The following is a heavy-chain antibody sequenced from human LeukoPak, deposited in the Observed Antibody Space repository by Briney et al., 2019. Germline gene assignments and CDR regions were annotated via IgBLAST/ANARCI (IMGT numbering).Heavy chain of an antibody. CDR2: ISYDGSDK. V-gene: IGHV3-30*18. D-gene: IGHD3-16*01. J-gene: IGHJ4*02. Sequence: GGSLRLSCAASGFTFSSYGMHWVRQAPGKGLEWVAVISYDGSDKYYADSVKGRFTISRDNSKNTLYLQMNSLRAEDTAVYYCAKDRGGYFDYWGQGTLVTVSS. CDR3: AKDRGGYFDY. CDR1: GFTFSSYG.